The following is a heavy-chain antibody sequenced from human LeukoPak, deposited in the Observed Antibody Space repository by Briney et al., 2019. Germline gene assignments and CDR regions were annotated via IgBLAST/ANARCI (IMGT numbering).Heavy chain of an antibody. CDR1: GFTVSSNY. CDR2: IYSGGST. D-gene: IGHD3-22*01. CDR3: ARDTPTYCYDSSGYT. J-gene: IGHJ5*02. V-gene: IGHV3-53*01. Sequence: GGSLRLSCAASGFTVSSNYMSWVRQAPGKGLEWVSVIYSGGSTYYADSVKGRFTISRDNSKNTLYLQMNSLRAEDTAVYYCARDTPTYCYDSSGYTWGQGTLVTVSS.